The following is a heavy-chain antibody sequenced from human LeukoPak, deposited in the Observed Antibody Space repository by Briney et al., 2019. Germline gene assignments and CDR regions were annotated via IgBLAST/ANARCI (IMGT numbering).Heavy chain of an antibody. D-gene: IGHD5-24*01. CDR2: ICYGGST. V-gene: IGHV4-39*07. J-gene: IGHJ4*02. Sequence: SETLSLTCTVSGDSISSYNHYWGWIRQPPGKGLEWLGSICYGGSTHDNPSLKSRVTISVDTSKNQFSLKLSSVTAADTAVYYCARGARDGYKPNYFDYWGQGTLVTVSS. CDR3: ARGARDGYKPNYFDY. CDR1: GDSISSYNHY.